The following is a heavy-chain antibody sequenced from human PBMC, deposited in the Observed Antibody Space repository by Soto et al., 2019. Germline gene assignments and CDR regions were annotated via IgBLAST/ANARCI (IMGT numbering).Heavy chain of an antibody. CDR2: IIPMFGTA. D-gene: IGHD5-12*01. J-gene: IGHJ4*02. V-gene: IGHV1-69*12. CDR3: ATGLQMWLRRINTGYSG. Sequence: QVQLVQSGAEVNKPESSVKVSCKAPGGTFSTYAISWVRQAPGQGLEWMGGIIPMFGTANYAQRFQERVTITADEPTNTVYLALSSLASEDPTVYFCATGLQMWLRRINTGYSGWGQGTLVTVPS. CDR1: GGTFSTYA.